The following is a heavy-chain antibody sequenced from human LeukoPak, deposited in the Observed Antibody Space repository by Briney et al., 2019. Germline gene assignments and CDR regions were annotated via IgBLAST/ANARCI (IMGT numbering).Heavy chain of an antibody. CDR1: GFTFTNFE. Sequence: RVGGSLRLSCAASGFTFTNFEMNWVRQAPGKGLEWVSYISYSGSTTSYADSVKGRFTISRDNAKNSLYLQMNSLRAEDTAVYYCARAGPPAFDPWGQGTLVTVSS. V-gene: IGHV3-48*03. CDR2: ISYSGSTT. J-gene: IGHJ5*02. CDR3: ARAGPPAFDP.